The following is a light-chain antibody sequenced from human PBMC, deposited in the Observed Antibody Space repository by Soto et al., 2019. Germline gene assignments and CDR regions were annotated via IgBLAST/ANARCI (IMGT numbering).Light chain of an antibody. Sequence: EIVLTQSPATLALSPGERATLSCGASQSVRSYLAWYQQEPGQAPRLLIYDASSRGTGIPSRFSGSGCGTDFTLTISSLDPEYFAVYYCQQRSNWPITFGQGTRLEIK. CDR2: DAS. CDR3: QQRSNWPIT. CDR1: QSVRSY. J-gene: IGKJ5*01. V-gene: IGKV3-11*01.